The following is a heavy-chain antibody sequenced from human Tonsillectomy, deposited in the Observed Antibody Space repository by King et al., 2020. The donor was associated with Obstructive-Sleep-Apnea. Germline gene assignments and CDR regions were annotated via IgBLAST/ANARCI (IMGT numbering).Heavy chain of an antibody. J-gene: IGHJ4*02. Sequence: QLQESGPGLVKPSETLSLTCIVSGGSISSNSYFWGWIRQPPGKGLEWIGRIFYSGSTSYNPSLKGRVTISVDTAKNQFSLKLNSLTAADTAVYYCARLPSYSGSYSDYWGQGTLVTVSS. CDR2: IFYSGST. CDR1: GGSISSNSYF. CDR3: ARLPSYSGSYSDY. V-gene: IGHV4-39*01. D-gene: IGHD1-26*01.